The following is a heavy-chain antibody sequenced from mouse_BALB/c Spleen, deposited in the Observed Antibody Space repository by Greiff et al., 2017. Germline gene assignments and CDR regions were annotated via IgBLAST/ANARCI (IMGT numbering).Heavy chain of an antibody. Sequence: ESGPGLVKPSQSLSLTCTVTGYSITSDYAWNWIRQFPGNKLEWMGYISYSGSTSYNPSLKSRISITRDTSKNQFFLQLNSVTTEDTATYYCARNGWSAWFAYWGQGTLVTVSA. CDR3: ARNGWSAWFAY. D-gene: IGHD2-3*01. CDR1: GYSITSDYA. V-gene: IGHV3-2*02. J-gene: IGHJ3*01. CDR2: ISYSGST.